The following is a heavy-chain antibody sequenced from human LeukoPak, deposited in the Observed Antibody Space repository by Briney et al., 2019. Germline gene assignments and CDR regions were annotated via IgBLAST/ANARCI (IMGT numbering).Heavy chain of an antibody. CDR1: GFPFSIYG. V-gene: IGHV3-30*18. CDR3: AKEQASAAVYPAFDY. Sequence: GGSLRLSCAASGFPFSIYGMHWVRLAPGKGVEGGAALSYDGSKEHSADSVKGRFTISRDSSKKTLYLQMNSLRAEDTAVYYCAKEQASAAVYPAFDYWGQGILVTVSS. CDR2: LSYDGSKE. J-gene: IGHJ4*02. D-gene: IGHD6-13*01.